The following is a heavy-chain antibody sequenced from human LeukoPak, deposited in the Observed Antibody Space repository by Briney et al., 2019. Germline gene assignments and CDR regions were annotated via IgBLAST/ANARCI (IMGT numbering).Heavy chain of an antibody. CDR2: ISSSSSTI. CDR1: GFTFSSYG. J-gene: IGHJ5*02. D-gene: IGHD5-18*01. CDR3: ARDGYSYGYNWFDP. V-gene: IGHV3-48*01. Sequence: GGTLRLSCAASGFTFSSYGMSWVRQSPGKGLEWVSYISSSSSTIYYEDSVEGRFTISRDNAKNSLYLQMNSLRAEDTAVYYCARDGYSYGYNWFDPWGQGTLVTVSS.